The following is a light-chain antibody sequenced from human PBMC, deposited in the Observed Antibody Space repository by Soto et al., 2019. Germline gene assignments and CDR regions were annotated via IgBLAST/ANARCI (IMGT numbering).Light chain of an antibody. Sequence: DIQMTQSPSTLSASVGDRVTITCRASQSISNWLAWYQQKPGKAPKLLIYDASSLESGVPSRFSGSGSGTEFTLTISSLQPDDFATYYCQQYNSYSPWTVGQGTKVEIK. V-gene: IGKV1-5*01. CDR3: QQYNSYSPWT. J-gene: IGKJ1*01. CDR1: QSISNW. CDR2: DAS.